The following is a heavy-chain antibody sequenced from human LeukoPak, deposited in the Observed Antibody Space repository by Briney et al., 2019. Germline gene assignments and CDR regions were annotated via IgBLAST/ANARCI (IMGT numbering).Heavy chain of an antibody. CDR1: GGTFSSYA. J-gene: IGHJ3*02. Sequence: SVKVSCKASGGTFSSYAISWVRQAPGQGLEWMGGIIPIFGTANYAQKFQGRVTITADESTSTAYMELSSLRSEDTAVYYCARGLVIMGDAFDIWGQGTMVTVSS. V-gene: IGHV1-69*13. CDR2: IIPIFGTA. CDR3: ARGLVIMGDAFDI. D-gene: IGHD3-9*01.